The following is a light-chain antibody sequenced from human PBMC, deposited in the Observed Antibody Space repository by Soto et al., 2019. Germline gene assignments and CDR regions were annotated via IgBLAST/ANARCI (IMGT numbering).Light chain of an antibody. CDR1: SNDVGGYNF. CDR3: CSYSGSYTWV. V-gene: IGLV2-11*01. Sequence: QSALTQPRSVSGSPGQSVTISCTGTSNDVGGYNFVSWYQQHPGKAPKLMTYDVNKRPSGVPDRISGSKSGNTASLTISGLQAEDEADYYCCSYSGSYTWVFGGGTKLTVL. CDR2: DVN. J-gene: IGLJ3*02.